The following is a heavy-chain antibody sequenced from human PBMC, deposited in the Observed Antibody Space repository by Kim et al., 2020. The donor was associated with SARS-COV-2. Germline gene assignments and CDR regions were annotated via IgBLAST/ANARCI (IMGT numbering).Heavy chain of an antibody. CDR3: ARWRRRIQLWLQHYGMDV. CDR2: IYSGGST. V-gene: IGHV3-53*01. CDR1: GFTVSSNY. D-gene: IGHD5-18*01. J-gene: IGHJ6*02. Sequence: GGSLRLSCAASGFTVSSNYMSWVRQAPGKGLEWVSVIYSGGSTYYADSVKGRFTISRDNSKNTLYLQMNSLRAEDTAVYYCARWRRRIQLWLQHYGMDVWGQGTTVTVSS.